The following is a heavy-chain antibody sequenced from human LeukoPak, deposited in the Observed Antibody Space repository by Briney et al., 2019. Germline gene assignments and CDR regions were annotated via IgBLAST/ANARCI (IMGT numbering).Heavy chain of an antibody. D-gene: IGHD5-24*01. CDR1: GFTFSSYG. CDR2: IRYDGSNK. Sequence: GGSLRLSCAASGFTFSSYGMHWVRQAPGKGLEWVAFIRYDGSNKYYADSVKGRFTISRDNSKNTLYLQMNSLRAEDAAVYYCAKSMATIRPYYYYYYMDVWGKGTTVTVSS. CDR3: AKSMATIRPYYYYYYMDV. J-gene: IGHJ6*03. V-gene: IGHV3-30*02.